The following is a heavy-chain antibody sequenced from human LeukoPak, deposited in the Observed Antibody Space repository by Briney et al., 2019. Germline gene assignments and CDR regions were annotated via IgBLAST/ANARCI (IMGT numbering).Heavy chain of an antibody. Sequence: PSESLSLTCTVSGGSISGSNYNWDWARQPPGKGLEWIGSIYFTGSTNYNPSLKSRVTISIDMSMTQFSLKLSSVTAADTAVYYCARDRSSGWYSWFDPWGQGTLVTVSS. V-gene: IGHV4-39*02. CDR1: GGSISGSNYN. CDR3: ARDRSSGWYSWFDP. J-gene: IGHJ5*02. CDR2: IYFTGST. D-gene: IGHD6-19*01.